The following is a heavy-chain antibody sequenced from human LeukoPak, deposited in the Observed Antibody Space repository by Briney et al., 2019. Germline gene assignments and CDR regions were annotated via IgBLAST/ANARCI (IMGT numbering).Heavy chain of an antibody. Sequence: ASVKVSCKASGYTFTSYGISWVRQAPGQGLEWMGWISAYNGNTNCAQKLQGRVTMTTDTSTSTAYMELRSLRSDDTAVYYCARDPLRGDYYDSSGYYHYWGQGTLVTVSS. CDR1: GYTFTSYG. J-gene: IGHJ4*02. CDR2: ISAYNGNT. V-gene: IGHV1-18*01. D-gene: IGHD3-22*01. CDR3: ARDPLRGDYYDSSGYYHY.